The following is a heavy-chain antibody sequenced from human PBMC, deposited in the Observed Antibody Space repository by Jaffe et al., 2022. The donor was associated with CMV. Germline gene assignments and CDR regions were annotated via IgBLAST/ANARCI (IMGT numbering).Heavy chain of an antibody. Sequence: QVQLQESGPGLVKPSETLSLTCTVSGGSISSYYWSWIRQPAGKGLEWIGRIYTSGSTNYNPSLKSRVTMSVDTSKNQFSLKLSSVTAADTAVYYCARDWGSYGDYLDAFDIWGQGTMVTVSS. J-gene: IGHJ3*02. CDR1: GGSISSYY. CDR3: ARDWGSYGDYLDAFDI. CDR2: IYTSGST. D-gene: IGHD4-17*01. V-gene: IGHV4-4*07.